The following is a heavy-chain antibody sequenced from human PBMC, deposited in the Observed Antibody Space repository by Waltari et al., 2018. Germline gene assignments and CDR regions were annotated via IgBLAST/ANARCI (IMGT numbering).Heavy chain of an antibody. CDR1: GGSISSSSYY. CDR3: ARDWSGLRGSYDY. V-gene: IGHV4-39*07. J-gene: IGHJ4*02. Sequence: QLQLQESGPGLVKPSETLSLTCTVSGGSISSSSYYWGWIRQPPGKGLEWIGSIYYSGSTDYNPSLKRRVTISVDTSKNQFSLKLSSVTAADTAVYYCARDWSGLRGSYDYWGQGTLVTVSS. CDR2: IYYSGST. D-gene: IGHD1-26*01.